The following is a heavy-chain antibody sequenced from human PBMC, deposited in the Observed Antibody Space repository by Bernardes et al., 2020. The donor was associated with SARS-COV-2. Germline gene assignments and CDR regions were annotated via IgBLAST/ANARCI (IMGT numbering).Heavy chain of an antibody. CDR1: GGFMSIYY. CDR3: ARLRADSLGGGFDS. CDR2: FYYRGST. Sequence: SEPLSLTCTVSGGFMSIYYWSWIRKPPGKELEWIAYFYYRGSTDYNTPLKSRVTISLDTSKKHFSLKLGSVTAADTAMYYCARLRADSLGGGFDSWGQGNLVTGTS. D-gene: IGHD1-26*01. V-gene: IGHV4-59*08. J-gene: IGHJ4*02.